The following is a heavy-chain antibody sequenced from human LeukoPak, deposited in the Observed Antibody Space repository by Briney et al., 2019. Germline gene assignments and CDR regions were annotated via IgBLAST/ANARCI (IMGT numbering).Heavy chain of an antibody. V-gene: IGHV4-39*07. J-gene: IGHJ6*03. Sequence: PSETLSLTCNVSGGSISSSSYYWGWIRQPPGKGLEWIGNIYYSGSTYCDPSLKSRVTISVDTSKNQFSLKLSSVTAADTAVYYCASLTLSSGGTLNYYYYYYMDVWGKGTTVTVSS. D-gene: IGHD2-15*01. CDR2: IYYSGST. CDR3: ASLTLSSGGTLNYYYYYYMDV. CDR1: GGSISSSSYY.